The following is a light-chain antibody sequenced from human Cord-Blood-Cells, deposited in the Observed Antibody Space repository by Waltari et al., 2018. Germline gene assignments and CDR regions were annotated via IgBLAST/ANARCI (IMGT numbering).Light chain of an antibody. J-gene: IGKJ3*01. V-gene: IGKV1-5*03. CDR3: QQYNSDPLP. Sequence: DIQMTQSPSTLSASVGDRVTITCRASQGISSWMAWYQQKPGQAPNLLIYKASSLESGVPSRFSISGSGTEFTLTISSLQPDDCATYYCQQYNSDPLPFGPGTKVDIK. CDR1: QGISSW. CDR2: KAS.